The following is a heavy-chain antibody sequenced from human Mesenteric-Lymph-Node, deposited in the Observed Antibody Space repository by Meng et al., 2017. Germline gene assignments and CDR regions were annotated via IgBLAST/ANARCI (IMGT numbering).Heavy chain of an antibody. CDR1: GFTFSSYA. CDR2: ISGSGGST. D-gene: IGHD1-26*01. V-gene: IGHV3-23*01. J-gene: IGHJ4*02. CDR3: TKGSLREPLDS. Sequence: GESLKISCAASGFTFSSYAMSWVRQAPGKGLEWVSGISGSGGSTYYADSVKGRFTISRDNSKNTLSLQMNSLRAEDTAVYYCTKGSLREPLDSWGQGTLVTVSS.